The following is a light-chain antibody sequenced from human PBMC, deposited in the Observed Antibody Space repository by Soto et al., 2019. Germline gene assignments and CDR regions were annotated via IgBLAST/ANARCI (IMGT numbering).Light chain of an antibody. CDR1: STDVGDSNH. J-gene: IGLJ1*01. CDR3: NSQTTSGIRV. Sequence: QSALTQPASVSGSPGQSITISCTGTSTDVGDSNHVSWYQRHPGKAPKLIIYEVSYRPSGVSNRFSGSKSAYTASLTISGLQAEDEADYYCNSQTTSGIRVFGTGTKVTVL. V-gene: IGLV2-14*01. CDR2: EVS.